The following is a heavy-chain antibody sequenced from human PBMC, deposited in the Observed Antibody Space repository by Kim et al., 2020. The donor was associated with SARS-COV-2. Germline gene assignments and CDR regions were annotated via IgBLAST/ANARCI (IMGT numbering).Heavy chain of an antibody. J-gene: IGHJ4*02. D-gene: IGHD2-15*01. Sequence: GGSLRLSCAASGFTFSGYGMHWVRQAPGKGLEWVAVISYDGSNKYFADSVKGRFTISRDNSKNTLYLQMNSLRAEDTAVYYCAKERLGYCSRGYCYSFDYWGQGTLVTVSS. CDR2: ISYDGSNK. CDR3: AKERLGYCSRGYCYSFDY. V-gene: IGHV3-30*18. CDR1: GFTFSGYG.